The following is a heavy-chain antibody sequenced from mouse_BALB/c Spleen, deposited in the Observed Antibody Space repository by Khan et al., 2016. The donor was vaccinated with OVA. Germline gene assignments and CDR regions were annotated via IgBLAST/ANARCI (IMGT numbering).Heavy chain of an antibody. Sequence: VELVESGPGLVQPSQSLSITCTVSVFSLTNYGVHWVRQSPGKGLEWLGLIWPGGSSDYYAAFISRLSISKDNSKSQVFFKMNSLQANDTARDYCARNYDYDEGLTYWGQGTLVTVSA. V-gene: IGHV2-2*02. CDR2: IWPGGSS. D-gene: IGHD2-4*01. CDR3: ARNYDYDEGLTY. J-gene: IGHJ3*01. CDR1: VFSLTNYG.